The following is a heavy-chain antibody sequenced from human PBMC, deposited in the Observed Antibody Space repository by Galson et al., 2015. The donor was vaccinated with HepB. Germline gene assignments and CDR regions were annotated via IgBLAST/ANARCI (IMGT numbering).Heavy chain of an antibody. V-gene: IGHV3-30*04. J-gene: IGHJ4*02. CDR1: GFTFSSYV. CDR2: ISYDGSNK. CDR3: ATGYSSGWYRSDY. Sequence: SLRLSCAASGFTFSSYVMHWVRQAPGKGLEWVAVISYDGSNKYYADSVKGRFTISRDNSKNTLYLQMNSLRAEDTAVYYCATGYSSGWYRSDYWGQGTLVTVSS. D-gene: IGHD6-19*01.